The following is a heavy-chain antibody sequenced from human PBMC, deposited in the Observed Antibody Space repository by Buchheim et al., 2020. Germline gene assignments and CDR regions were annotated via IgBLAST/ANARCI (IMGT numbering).Heavy chain of an antibody. CDR2: IYWTGTT. D-gene: IGHD1-7*01. CDR1: GGSINSGFYH. CDR3: ARHYTRNWELYHFDH. V-gene: IGHV4-39*01. J-gene: IGHJ4*02. Sequence: QLQLQEAGPGLVKPSETLSLTCSVSGGSINSGFYHWGWIRQPPGKGLEWIGSIYWTGTTYYNPSLKRRVTLSVDTSKNQFYLNLTSVTAADTAVFYCARHYTRNWELYHFDHWGQGAL.